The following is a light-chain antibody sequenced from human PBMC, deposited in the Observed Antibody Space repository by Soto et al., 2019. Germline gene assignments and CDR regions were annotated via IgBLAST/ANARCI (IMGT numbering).Light chain of an antibody. CDR2: GAS. V-gene: IGKV3-15*01. CDR1: QSVSSN. CDR3: QQYNKWPRT. J-gene: IGKJ1*01. Sequence: ERVKTPAPATPSLSPRERATPSCRASQSVSSNLAWYQQKPGQAPRLLIYGASTRATGIPARFSGSGSGTEFTLTISSLQYEDFAVYYCQQYNKWPRTFGQGTKVDNK.